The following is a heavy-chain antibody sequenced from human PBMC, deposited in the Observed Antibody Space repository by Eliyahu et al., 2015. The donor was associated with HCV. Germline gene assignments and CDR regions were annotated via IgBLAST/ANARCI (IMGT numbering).Heavy chain of an antibody. CDR3: AADDLTTGY. CDR1: GFTFSNSA. CDR2: IVVGGSNT. Sequence: QVQLVQSGPEVKRPGTSVKVSCKASGFTFSNSAVQWVRQARGQRLEWMGWIVVGGSNTNYAQNFQKRVTITRDVSTSTVYMLLSGLRSEDTAVYYCAADDLTTGYWGQGTLVTVSS. J-gene: IGHJ4*02. V-gene: IGHV1-58*01. D-gene: IGHD3-22*01.